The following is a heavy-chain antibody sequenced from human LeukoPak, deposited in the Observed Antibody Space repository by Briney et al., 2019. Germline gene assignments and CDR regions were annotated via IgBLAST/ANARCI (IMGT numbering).Heavy chain of an antibody. J-gene: IGHJ5*02. CDR2: FDPEDGET. CDR1: GYTLTELS. CDR3: ATNGDTSLTSKYYYHSANWFDP. D-gene: IGHD3-22*01. Sequence: GASVKVSCKVSGYTLTELSMHWVRQAPGKGLEWMGGFDPEDGETIYAQKFQGRVTMTEDTSTDTAYMELSSLRSDATAVYYSATNGDTSLTSKYYYHSANWFDPWGQGTLVTVSS. V-gene: IGHV1-24*01.